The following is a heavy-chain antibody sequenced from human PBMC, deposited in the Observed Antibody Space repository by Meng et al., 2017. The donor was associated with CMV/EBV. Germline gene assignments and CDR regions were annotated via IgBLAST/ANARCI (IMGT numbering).Heavy chain of an antibody. J-gene: IGHJ5*02. CDR1: GYTLTGYY. V-gene: IGHV1-2*02. CDR3: ARSPTNQEDSSSWYSLIQDWFDP. CDR2: INPNSGGT. D-gene: IGHD6-13*01. Sequence: ASVKVSCKASGYTLTGYYMHWVRQAPGQGLEWMGWINPNSGGTNYAQKFQGRVTMTRDTSISTAYMELSRLRSDDTAVYYCARSPTNQEDSSSWYSLIQDWFDPWGQGTLVIVSS.